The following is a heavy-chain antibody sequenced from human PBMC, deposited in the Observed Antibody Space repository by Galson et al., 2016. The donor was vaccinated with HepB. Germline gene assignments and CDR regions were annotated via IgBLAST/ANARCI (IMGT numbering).Heavy chain of an antibody. Sequence: TLSLTCTVSGGSVSSGTYYWNWIRQPAGKGLEWIGRIYTSGSTNYNPSLKSRVTISVDKSKNQFSLMSSVTAADTAVYYCATVRAGCSSTSCYFDNWGQGTLVTVSS. CDR3: ATVRAGCSSTSCYFDN. V-gene: IGHV4-61*02. J-gene: IGHJ4*02. CDR1: GGSVSSGTYY. D-gene: IGHD2-2*01. CDR2: IYTSGST.